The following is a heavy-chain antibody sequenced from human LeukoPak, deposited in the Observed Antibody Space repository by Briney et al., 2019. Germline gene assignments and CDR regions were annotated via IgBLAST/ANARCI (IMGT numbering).Heavy chain of an antibody. V-gene: IGHV1-18*01. CDR1: GYTFTTFD. CDR3: ARGRDSSSSYDF. Sequence: GASVKVSCEASGYTFTTFDFAWVRRAPGQGLEWMGWISADKGNTNYAQNLQGRVTMTTDTSTRTAYMELRSLRSDDTAVYYCARGRDSSSSYDFWGQGTLVTVSS. J-gene: IGHJ4*02. CDR2: ISADKGNT. D-gene: IGHD6-13*01.